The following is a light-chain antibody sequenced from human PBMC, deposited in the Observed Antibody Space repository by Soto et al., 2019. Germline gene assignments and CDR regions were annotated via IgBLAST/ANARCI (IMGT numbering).Light chain of an antibody. CDR3: SAXTVTPYV. CDR1: RSDVGGNKY. J-gene: IGLJ1*01. Sequence: QSALTQPASVSGSPGQSITISCTGSRSDVGGNKYVSWYQQYTGKAPKLMICDVSNRPSGDSNRFSGSKSGNTASLTISGLQXXXEXXXYCSAXTVTPYVSATVXKVPVL. V-gene: IGLV2-14*01. CDR2: DVS.